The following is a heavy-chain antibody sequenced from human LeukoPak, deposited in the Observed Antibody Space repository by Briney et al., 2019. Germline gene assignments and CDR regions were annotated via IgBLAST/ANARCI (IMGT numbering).Heavy chain of an antibody. CDR2: IIPILGTA. CDR1: GGTFSSYA. CDR3: ARRPAMVRGVISAFDI. D-gene: IGHD3-10*01. Sequence: GASVKVSCKASGGTFSSYAISWVRQAPGQGLEWMGGIIPILGTANYAQKFQGRVTITADESTSTAYMELRSLRSDDTAVYYCARRPAMVRGVISAFDIWGQGTMVTVSS. V-gene: IGHV1-69*13. J-gene: IGHJ3*02.